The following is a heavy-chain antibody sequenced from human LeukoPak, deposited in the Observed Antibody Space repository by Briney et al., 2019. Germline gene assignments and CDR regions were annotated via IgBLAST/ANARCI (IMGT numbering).Heavy chain of an antibody. D-gene: IGHD1-26*01. CDR2: ISYDGSNK. CDR3: TSLVGATEVFDY. CDR1: GFSFSSYA. V-gene: IGHV3-30*04. Sequence: GGSLRLSCAASGFSFSSYAMHWVRQAPGKGLEWVAVISYDGSNKYYADSVKARFTISRDNSKNTLYLQMNSLRAEDTAVYYCTSLVGATEVFDYWGQGTLVTVSS. J-gene: IGHJ4*02.